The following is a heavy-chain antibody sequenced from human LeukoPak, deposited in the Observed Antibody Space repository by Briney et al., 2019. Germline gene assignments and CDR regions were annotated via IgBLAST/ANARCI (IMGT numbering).Heavy chain of an antibody. V-gene: IGHV3-73*01. Sequence: GGSLGLSCAASGFTLSGSAMHWVRQASGKGLEWVGRIRSKANSYATAYAASVKGRFTISRDDSKNTAYLQMNSLKTEDTAVYYCTTRRPDAFDIWGQGTMVTVSS. J-gene: IGHJ3*02. CDR3: TTRRPDAFDI. CDR1: GFTLSGSA. CDR2: IRSKANSYAT.